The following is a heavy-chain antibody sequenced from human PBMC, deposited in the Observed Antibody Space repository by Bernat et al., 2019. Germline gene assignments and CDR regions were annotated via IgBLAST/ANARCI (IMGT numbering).Heavy chain of an antibody. CDR2: INQDGSEK. CDR3: ARCPRTGDVDS. CDR1: GFTFSSYW. Sequence: EVQLVESGGGLVQPGESLRLSCAASGFTFSSYWMSWVRQAPGKGLEWVANINQDGSEKYYVDSVKGRFTISRDNAKNSLYLQMSSLRAEDTAVQYCARCPRTGDVDSRDQRTLGMVSS. D-gene: IGHD7-27*01. J-gene: IGHJ1*01. V-gene: IGHV3-7*03.